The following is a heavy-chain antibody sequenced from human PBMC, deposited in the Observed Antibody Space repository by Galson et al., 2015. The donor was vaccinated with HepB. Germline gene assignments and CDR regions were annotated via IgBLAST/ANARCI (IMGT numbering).Heavy chain of an antibody. CDR3: ARDLLGTNTPGDFDY. J-gene: IGHJ4*02. D-gene: IGHD2-8*01. Sequence: SLRLSCAASGFTFSGYGMHWVRQAPGKGLEWVAVIWSDGSNKYYADSVKGRFTISRDQSKNTLYLQMNSLRAEDTAVYYCARDLLGTNTPGDFDYWGQGTPVTVSS. CDR1: GFTFSGYG. CDR2: IWSDGSNK. V-gene: IGHV3-33*08.